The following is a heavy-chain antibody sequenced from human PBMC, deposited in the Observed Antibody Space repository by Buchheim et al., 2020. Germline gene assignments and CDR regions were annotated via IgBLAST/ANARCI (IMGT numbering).Heavy chain of an antibody. D-gene: IGHD1-1*01. CDR1: GFTFSHHY. CDR3: ARDEGTY. J-gene: IGHJ4*02. CDR2: ISGSSDYT. V-gene: IGHV3-11*05. Sequence: QVQLVESGGGLVEPGGSLRLSCAASGFTFSHHYMTWIRQAPGKGLEWVSQISGSSDYTNYADSVQGRFTISRDNAKNSIFLQMTSLRAEDTAIYYCARDEGTYWGQGIL.